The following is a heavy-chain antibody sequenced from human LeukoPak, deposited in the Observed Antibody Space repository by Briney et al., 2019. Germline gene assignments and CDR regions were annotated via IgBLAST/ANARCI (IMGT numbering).Heavy chain of an antibody. CDR3: ARHGYGPTGFDP. J-gene: IGHJ5*02. Sequence: SETLSLTCTVSGGSISSSSYYWGWIRQPPGKGLEWIGSIYYSGSTYYNPSLKSRVTISVDPSKNHFSLKLRSVTAADTAVYYCARHGYGPTGFDPWGQGTLVTVSS. CDR2: IYYSGST. CDR1: GGSISSSSYY. V-gene: IGHV4-39*01. D-gene: IGHD5-18*01.